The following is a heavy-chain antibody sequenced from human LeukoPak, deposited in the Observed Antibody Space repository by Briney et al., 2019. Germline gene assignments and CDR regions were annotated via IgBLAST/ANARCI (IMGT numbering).Heavy chain of an antibody. D-gene: IGHD2-21*01. CDR2: ISAYNGNT. CDR3: ARDLTVVRSDAFDI. V-gene: IGHV1-18*01. J-gene: IGHJ3*02. Sequence: ASVKVSCKASGYTFTSYGISWVRPAPGQGLEWMGWISAYNGNTNYAQKLQGRVTMTTDTSTSTAYMELRSLRSDDTAVYCCARDLTVVRSDAFDIWGQGTMVTVSS. CDR1: GYTFTSYG.